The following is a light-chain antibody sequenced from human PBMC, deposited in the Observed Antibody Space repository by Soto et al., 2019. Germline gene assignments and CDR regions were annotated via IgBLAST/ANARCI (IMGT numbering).Light chain of an antibody. CDR3: QQYPSWT. CDR2: TAS. V-gene: IGKV1-8*01. CDR1: QCISGS. Sequence: AIRMTQSPSSFSASTGDRVTITCRASQCISGSIAWYQQKPGKAPKLLIYTASTLDSGVTSRSSGSGSGTEFILTISRLQPDDFETYYCQQYPSWTFGQGTKVDIK. J-gene: IGKJ1*01.